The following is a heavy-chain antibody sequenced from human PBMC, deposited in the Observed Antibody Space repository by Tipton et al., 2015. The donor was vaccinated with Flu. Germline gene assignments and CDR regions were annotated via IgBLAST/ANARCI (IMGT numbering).Heavy chain of an antibody. J-gene: IGHJ6*02. CDR1: GYTFTGYY. CDR3: ARATYSSSWHTYGMDV. Sequence: QVQLVQSGAELKKPGASVKVSCKASGYTFTGYYMHWVRQAPGQGLEWMGWINPNSGGTVYAQKFQGRVTMTWDTSISTAFVELSRLRSDDTAVYFCARATYSSSWHTYGMDVWGQGTTVTVSS. D-gene: IGHD6-13*01. CDR2: INPNSGGT. V-gene: IGHV1-2*02.